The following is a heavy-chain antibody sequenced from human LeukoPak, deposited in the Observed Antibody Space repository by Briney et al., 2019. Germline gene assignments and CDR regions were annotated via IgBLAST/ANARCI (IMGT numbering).Heavy chain of an antibody. V-gene: IGHV2-5*01. CDR3: AHFDTEVTTGWFDP. CDR1: GFSLSTSGVG. D-gene: IGHD4-11*01. Sequence: SGPTLVKPTQTLTLTCTFSGFSLSTSGVGVTWIRQPPGQALEWLALIYWNDDKRYSPSLKSRLTITKDTSKNQVVLTMTNMDPVDTATYYCAHFDTEVTTGWFDPWGQGTLVTVSS. J-gene: IGHJ5*02. CDR2: IYWNDDK.